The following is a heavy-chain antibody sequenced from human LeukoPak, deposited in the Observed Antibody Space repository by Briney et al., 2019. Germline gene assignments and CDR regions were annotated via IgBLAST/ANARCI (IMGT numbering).Heavy chain of an antibody. V-gene: IGHV4-61*01. CDR1: SDPISGYSNYK. Sequence: PSETLALTCTVSSDPISGYSNYKWSWIRQPPGKGLEWIGYIYYHGSTNYNPSLKSRVTISVDTSKNQFSLKLSSVTAADTAVYYCAREYSGFDYWGQGTLVTVSS. CDR3: AREYSGFDY. CDR2: IYYHGST. D-gene: IGHD6-13*01. J-gene: IGHJ4*02.